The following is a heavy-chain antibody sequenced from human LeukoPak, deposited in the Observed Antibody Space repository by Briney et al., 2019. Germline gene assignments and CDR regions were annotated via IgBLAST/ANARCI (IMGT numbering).Heavy chain of an antibody. CDR2: IYYSGST. Sequence: SETLSLTCTVSGGSISSGGYYWSWIRQHPGKGLEWIGYIYYSGSTYYNPSLKSRVTISVDTSKNQFSLKLSSVTAADTAVYYCARGSRRYDSSGYYYAPGAFDIWGQGTMVTVSS. D-gene: IGHD3-22*01. V-gene: IGHV4-31*03. CDR3: ARGSRRYDSSGYYYAPGAFDI. CDR1: GGSISSGGYY. J-gene: IGHJ3*02.